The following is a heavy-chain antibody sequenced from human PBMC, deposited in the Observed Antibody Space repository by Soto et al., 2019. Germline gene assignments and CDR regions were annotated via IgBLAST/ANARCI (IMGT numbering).Heavy chain of an antibody. D-gene: IGHD2-8*01. CDR2: ISGNGRTT. V-gene: IGHV3-23*01. Sequence: GGSLRLSCAASGFTFSSYAMSWVRQAPGKGLEWVSAISGNGRTTYYADTVKGRITISRDSSKNTLYLQMNSLRAEDTAVYYCSKDQERRLMVYAIHYYYGMDVWGQGTTVTVSS. CDR1: GFTFSSYA. CDR3: SKDQERRLMVYAIHYYYGMDV. J-gene: IGHJ6*02.